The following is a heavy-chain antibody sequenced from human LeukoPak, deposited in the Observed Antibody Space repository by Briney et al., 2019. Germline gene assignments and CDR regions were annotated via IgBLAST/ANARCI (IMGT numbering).Heavy chain of an antibody. CDR1: GYTFTSYW. V-gene: IGHV5-51*01. J-gene: IGHJ4*02. D-gene: IGHD5-12*01. CDR3: ARQGETYSGYDFDY. Sequence: GESLRISCKASGYTFTSYWIGWVRQMPGKGLEWMGIIYPGDSDTTYSPSFQGQVTISADKSIITAYLQWSSLKASDTAMYYCARQGETYSGYDFDYWGQGTLDTVSS. CDR2: IYPGDSDT.